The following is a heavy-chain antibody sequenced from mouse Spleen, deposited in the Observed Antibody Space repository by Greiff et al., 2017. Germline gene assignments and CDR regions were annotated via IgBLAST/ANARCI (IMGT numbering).Heavy chain of an antibody. CDR3: ARLNYGSSYAMDY. J-gene: IGHJ4*01. V-gene: IGHV5-9*04. CDR1: GFTCSSYA. CDR2: ISSGGGNT. Sequence: QVESGGGLVKLGGSRKLSCAASGFTCSSYAMSWVRQTPEKRLEWVATISSGGGNTYYPDSVKGRFTISRDNAKNTLYLQMSSLKSEDTAMYYCARLNYGSSYAMDYWGQGTSVTVSS. D-gene: IGHD1-1*01.